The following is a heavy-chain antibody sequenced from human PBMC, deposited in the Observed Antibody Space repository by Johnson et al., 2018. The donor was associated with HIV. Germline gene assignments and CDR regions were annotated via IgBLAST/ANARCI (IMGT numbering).Heavy chain of an antibody. Sequence: VQLVESGGGVVRPGGSLRVSCAASGFTFDDYGMSWVRQAPGKGLEWVSAIGTAGDTYYPGSVKGRFTISRENAKNSLYLPMNSLRAEDTAWYYCARDWSPWGIVGALGALDIWGQGTMVTVSS. V-gene: IGHV3-20*04. J-gene: IGHJ3*02. CDR1: GFTFDDYG. D-gene: IGHD1-26*01. CDR2: IGTAGDT. CDR3: ARDWSPWGIVGALGALDI.